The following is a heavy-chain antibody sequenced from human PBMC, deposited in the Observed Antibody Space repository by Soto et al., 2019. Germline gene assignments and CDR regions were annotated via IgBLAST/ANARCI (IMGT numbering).Heavy chain of an antibody. D-gene: IGHD3-3*01. CDR2: IKSKTDGGTT. CDR3: TSGGIFGVVSSYYYYYYMDV. Sequence: GGSLRLSCAASGFTFSNAWMSWVRQAPGKGLEWVGRIKSKTDGGTTDYAAPVKGRFTISRDDSKNTLYLQMNSLKTEDTAVYYCTSGGIFGVVSSYYYYYYMDVWGKGTTVTVSS. J-gene: IGHJ6*03. V-gene: IGHV3-15*01. CDR1: GFTFSNAW.